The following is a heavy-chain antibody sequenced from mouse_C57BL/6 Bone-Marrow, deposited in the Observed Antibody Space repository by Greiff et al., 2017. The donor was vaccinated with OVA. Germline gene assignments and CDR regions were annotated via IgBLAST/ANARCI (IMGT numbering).Heavy chain of an antibody. V-gene: IGHV1-55*01. D-gene: IGHD2-1*01. CDR1: GYTFTSYW. CDR3: ARGYGNYYAMDY. Sequence: QVQLQQPGAELVKPGASVKMSCKASGYTFTSYWITWVKQRPGQGLEWIGDIYPGSGSTNYNEKFKSKATLTVDTSSSTAYMQLSSLTSADSAVYYCARGYGNYYAMDYWGQGTSVTVSS. CDR2: IYPGSGST. J-gene: IGHJ4*01.